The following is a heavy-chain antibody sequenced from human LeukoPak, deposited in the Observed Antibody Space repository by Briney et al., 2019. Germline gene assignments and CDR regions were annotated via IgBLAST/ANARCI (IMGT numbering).Heavy chain of an antibody. CDR2: IYYSGST. CDR1: GGSISSSSYY. CDR3: ARRRRYYDFWSGPDY. D-gene: IGHD3-3*01. Sequence: PSETLSLTCTVSGGSISSSSYYWGWIRQPRGKGLEWIGSIYYSGSTYYNPSLKSRVTISVDTSKNQFSLKLSSVTAADTAVYYCARRRRYYDFWSGPDYWGQGTLVTVSS. V-gene: IGHV4-39*01. J-gene: IGHJ4*02.